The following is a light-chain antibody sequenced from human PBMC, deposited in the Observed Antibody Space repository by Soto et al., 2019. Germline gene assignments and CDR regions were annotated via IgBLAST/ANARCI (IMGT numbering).Light chain of an antibody. V-gene: IGKV3-20*01. CDR1: QSVSSSY. CDR2: GAS. CDR3: QQYGLT. Sequence: EIVLTQSPGTLSLSSGERATLSCRASQSVSSSYLAWYQQKPGQAPRLLIYGASSRATGIPDRFSGSGSGTDFTLTISRLEPEDFAVYYCQQYGLTFSGGTKVDIK. J-gene: IGKJ4*01.